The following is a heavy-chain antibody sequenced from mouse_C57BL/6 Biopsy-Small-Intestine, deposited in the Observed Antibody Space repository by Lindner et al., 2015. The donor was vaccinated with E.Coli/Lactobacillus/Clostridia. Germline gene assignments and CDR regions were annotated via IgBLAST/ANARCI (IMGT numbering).Heavy chain of an antibody. D-gene: IGHD1-1*01. CDR3: ARNYGYYFDY. CDR2: ISSGSSTI. CDR1: GFTFSDYG. Sequence: VQLQESGGGLVKPGGSLKLSCAASGFTFSDYGMHWVRQAPEKGLEWVAYISSGSSTIYYADTVKGRFTISRDNAKNTLFLQMTSLRSEDTAMYYCARNYGYYFDYWGQGTTLTVSS. J-gene: IGHJ2*01. V-gene: IGHV5-17*01.